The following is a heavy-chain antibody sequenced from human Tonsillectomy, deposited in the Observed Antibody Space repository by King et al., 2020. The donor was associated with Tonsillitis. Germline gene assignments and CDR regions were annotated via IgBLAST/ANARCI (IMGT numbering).Heavy chain of an antibody. CDR3: ARRGTVTTSGIDY. CDR1: GYSFTSYW. J-gene: IGHJ4*02. CDR2: IYPGDSDT. Sequence: QLVQSGAEVKKPGESLKISCKGSGYSFTSYWIGWVRQMPGKGLEWVWIIYPGDSDTRYSPSFQGQVTIPADKSISTAYLQWSSLKASGTAMYYCARRGTVTTSGIDYWGQGTLVTVSS. V-gene: IGHV5-51*01. D-gene: IGHD4-17*01.